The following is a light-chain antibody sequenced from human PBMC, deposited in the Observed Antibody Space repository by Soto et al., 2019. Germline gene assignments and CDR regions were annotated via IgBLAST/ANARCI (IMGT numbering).Light chain of an antibody. J-gene: IGLJ2*01. CDR1: SSDVGGYKY. CDR3: SSYAGSNTVV. Sequence: QSVLTQPPSASGSPGQSVTISCTGTSSDVGGYKYVSWYQQHPGKAPKLTIYEVSKRPSGVPDRFFGSKTGNTASLTVSGLQAEDEADYYCSSYAGSNTVVFGGGTQLTVL. V-gene: IGLV2-8*01. CDR2: EVS.